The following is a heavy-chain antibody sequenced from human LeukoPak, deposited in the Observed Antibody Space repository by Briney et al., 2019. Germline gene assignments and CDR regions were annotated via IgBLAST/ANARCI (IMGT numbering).Heavy chain of an antibody. D-gene: IGHD3-10*01. CDR2: IYYSGST. CDR1: GGSISSYY. Sequence: SETLSLTCTVSGGSISSYYWSWIRQPPGKGLEWIGYIYYSGSTNYNPSLKSRVTMSADTSKNQFSLKLSSVTAADTAVYYCARERPVLLWFGELYYYWGQGTLVTVSS. V-gene: IGHV4-59*12. CDR3: ARERPVLLWFGELYYY. J-gene: IGHJ4*02.